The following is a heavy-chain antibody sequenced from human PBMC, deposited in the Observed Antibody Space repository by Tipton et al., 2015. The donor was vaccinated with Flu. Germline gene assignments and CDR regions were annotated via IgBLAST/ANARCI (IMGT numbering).Heavy chain of an antibody. V-gene: IGHV3-48*03. J-gene: IGHJ4*02. CDR1: GSTFSSYE. CDR2: ISSSGSTI. CDR3: ASGDFWSGYYTDY. Sequence: SLRLSCAASGSTFSSYEMNWVRQAPGKGLEWVSYISSSGSTIYYADSVKGRFTISRDNAKNSLYLQMNSLRAEDTAVYYCASGDFWSGYYTDYWGQGTLVTVSS. D-gene: IGHD3-3*01.